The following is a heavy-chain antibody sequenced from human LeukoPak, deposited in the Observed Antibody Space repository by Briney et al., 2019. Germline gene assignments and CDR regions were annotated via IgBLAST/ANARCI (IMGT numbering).Heavy chain of an antibody. J-gene: IGHJ4*02. V-gene: IGHV4-39*07. D-gene: IGHD3-9*01. CDR2: IYYSGST. CDR1: SGSISSSSYY. CDR3: AIGGVYFDWLFGY. Sequence: SETLSLTCTVSSGSISSSSYYWGWIRQPPGKGLEWIGSIYYSGSTYYNPSLKSRVTISVDTSKNQFSLKLSSVTAADTAVYYCAIGGVYFDWLFGYWGQGTLVTVSS.